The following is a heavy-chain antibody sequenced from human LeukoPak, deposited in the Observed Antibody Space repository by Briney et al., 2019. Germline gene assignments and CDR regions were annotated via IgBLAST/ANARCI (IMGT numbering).Heavy chain of an antibody. CDR1: GGSFSGYY. CDR3: ARATNGRGWYFGYFDY. CDR2: INHSGST. J-gene: IGHJ4*02. V-gene: IGHV4-34*01. D-gene: IGHD6-19*01. Sequence: KPSETLSLTCAVYGGSFSGYYWSWIRQPPGKGLEWLGEINHSGSTNYNPSLKSRVTISVDTSKNQFSLKLSSVTAADTAVYYCARATNGRGWYFGYFDYWGQGTLVTVSS.